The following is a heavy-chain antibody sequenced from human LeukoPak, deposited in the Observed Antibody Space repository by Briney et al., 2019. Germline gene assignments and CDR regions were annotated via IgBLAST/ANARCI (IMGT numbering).Heavy chain of an antibody. D-gene: IGHD3-16*02. CDR2: IYYRGTT. J-gene: IGHJ4*02. CDR1: GDSINSYC. V-gene: IGHV4-59*01. Sequence: NPSETLSLTCTVSGDSINSYCWSWIRQPPGNGLEWIGNIYYRGTTNYNPSLKSRVTISVDTSKNQFSLKVSSVTAADTAVYYCARGSYYFDYWGQGTLVSVSS. CDR3: ARGSYYFDY.